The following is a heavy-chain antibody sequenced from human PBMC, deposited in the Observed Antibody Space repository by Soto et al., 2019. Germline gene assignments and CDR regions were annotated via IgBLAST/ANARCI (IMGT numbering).Heavy chain of an antibody. CDR2: INPSGGST. D-gene: IGHD3-3*01. CDR3: ARTLGRITIFGVVRNWFDP. Sequence: GASVKVSCKASGYTFTSYYMHWVRQAPGQGLEWMGIINPSGGSTSYAQKFQGRVTMTRDTSTSTVYMELSSLRSEDTAVYYCARTLGRITIFGVVRNWFDPWGQGTLVTVSS. CDR1: GYTFTSYY. J-gene: IGHJ5*02. V-gene: IGHV1-46*01.